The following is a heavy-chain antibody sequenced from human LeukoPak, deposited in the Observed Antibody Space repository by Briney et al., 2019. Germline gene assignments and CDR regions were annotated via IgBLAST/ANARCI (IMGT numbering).Heavy chain of an antibody. D-gene: IGHD5-12*01. V-gene: IGHV1-69*06. CDR1: GGTFSSYA. Sequence: ASVKVSCKASGGTFSSYAISWVRQAPGQGLEWMGGIIPIFGTANYAQKFQGRVTITADKSTSIAYMELSSLRSEDTAVYYCARDSRGYSGYEQTNFDYWGQGTLVTVSS. CDR3: ARDSRGYSGYEQTNFDY. J-gene: IGHJ4*02. CDR2: IIPIFGTA.